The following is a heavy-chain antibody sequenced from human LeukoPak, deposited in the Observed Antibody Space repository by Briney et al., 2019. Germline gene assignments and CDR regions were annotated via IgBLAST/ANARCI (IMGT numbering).Heavy chain of an antibody. D-gene: IGHD5/OR15-5a*01. CDR3: GKGPGYSVYDNLPHH. J-gene: IGHJ5*02. V-gene: IGHV3-30*18. CDR1: GFRFSSYG. CDR2: ISDDGSKI. Sequence: GGSLRLSCAASGFRFSSYGMHWVRQAPGKELEWVAVISDDGSKIYYGDSVKGRFTISRDNSKNTLNLQMDSLRADDTAVYYCGKGPGYSVYDNLPHHWGQGTLVTVSS.